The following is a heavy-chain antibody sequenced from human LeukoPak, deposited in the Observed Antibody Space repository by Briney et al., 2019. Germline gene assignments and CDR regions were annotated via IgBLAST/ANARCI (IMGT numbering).Heavy chain of an antibody. D-gene: IGHD4-23*01. CDR2: ISSSSSTI. Sequence: PGGPLRLSCAASGFTFSSYSMNWVRQAPGKGLEWVSYISSSSSTIYYADSVKGRFTISRDNAKNSLYLQMNSLRAEDTAVYYCAGGGYSYYFDYWGQGNLVTVSS. CDR3: AGGGYSYYFDY. V-gene: IGHV3-48*01. J-gene: IGHJ4*02. CDR1: GFTFSSYS.